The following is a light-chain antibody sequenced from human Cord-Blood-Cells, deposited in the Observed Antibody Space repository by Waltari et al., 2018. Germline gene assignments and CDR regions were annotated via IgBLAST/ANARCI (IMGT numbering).Light chain of an antibody. V-gene: IGKV4-1*01. J-gene: IGKJ2*03. CDR3: QQYYSTHS. CDR2: WAS. Sequence: DIVMTQSPDSLAVSLGERAPINCKSSQSVLYSSNNKNYLAWYQQKTGQPPKLLIYWASTRESGVPDRFSGSGSGTDFTLTISSLQAEDVAVYYCQQYYSTHSFGQGTKLEIK. CDR1: QSVLYSSNNKNY.